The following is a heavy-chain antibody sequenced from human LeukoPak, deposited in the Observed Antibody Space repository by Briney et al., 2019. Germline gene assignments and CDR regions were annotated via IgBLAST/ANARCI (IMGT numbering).Heavy chain of an antibody. CDR3: AKPLSPYYYDSSGYLGPEYFQH. V-gene: IGHV3-23*01. CDR2: ISGSGGST. Sequence: GRSLRLSCAASGFTFSSYAMSWVRQAPGRGLEWVSAISGSGGSTYYADSVKGRFTISRDNSKNTLYLQTNSLRAEDTAVYYCAKPLSPYYYDSSGYLGPEYFQHWGQGTLVTVSS. D-gene: IGHD3-22*01. CDR1: GFTFSSYA. J-gene: IGHJ1*01.